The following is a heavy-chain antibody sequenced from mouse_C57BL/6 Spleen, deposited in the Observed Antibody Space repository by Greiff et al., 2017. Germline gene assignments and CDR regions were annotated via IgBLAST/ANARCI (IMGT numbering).Heavy chain of an antibody. V-gene: IGHV1-15*01. CDR2: IDPETGGT. Sequence: VKLMESGAELVRPGASVTLSCKASGYTFTDYEMHWVKQTPVHGLEWIGAIDPETGGTAYNQKFKGKAILTADKSSSTAYMELRSLTSEDSAVYYCTRETGTGAFFDYWGQGTTLTVSS. D-gene: IGHD4-1*01. CDR1: GYTFTDYE. J-gene: IGHJ2*01. CDR3: TRETGTGAFFDY.